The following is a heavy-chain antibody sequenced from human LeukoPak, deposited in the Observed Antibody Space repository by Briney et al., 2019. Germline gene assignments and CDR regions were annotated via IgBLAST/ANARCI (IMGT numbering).Heavy chain of an antibody. Sequence: SETLSLTCTVSGGSISSSSYFWGWIRQPPGEGLDWIGTICYSGTTYYNPSLGSRVTISLDTSKNQFSLKLTSVTAADTAVYYCARRSTKENGFDFWGQGTLVTVSS. D-gene: IGHD1-1*01. J-gene: IGHJ4*02. CDR3: ARRSTKENGFDF. CDR1: GGSISSSSYF. CDR2: ICYSGTT. V-gene: IGHV4-39*01.